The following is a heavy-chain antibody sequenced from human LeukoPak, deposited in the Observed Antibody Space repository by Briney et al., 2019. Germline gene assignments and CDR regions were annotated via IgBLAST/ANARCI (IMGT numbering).Heavy chain of an antibody. V-gene: IGHV3-30*02. CDR3: AKVGGRYYDFWSPYYYYYMDV. CDR1: GFTFSSYG. Sequence: GGSLRLSCAASGFTFSSYGMHWVRQAPGKGLEGVAFIRYDGSNKYYADSVKGRFTISRDNSKNTLYLQMNSLRAEDTAVYYCAKVGGRYYDFWSPYYYYYMDVWGKGTTVTVSS. CDR2: IRYDGSNK. J-gene: IGHJ6*03. D-gene: IGHD3-3*01.